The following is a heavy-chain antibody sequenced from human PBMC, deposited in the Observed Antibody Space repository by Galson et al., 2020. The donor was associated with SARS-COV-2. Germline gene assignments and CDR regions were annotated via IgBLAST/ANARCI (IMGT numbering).Heavy chain of an antibody. CDR3: AKDWNDYDGGGYLPGAFDI. Sequence: GESLKISCAASGFTFSAYAMSWVRQTPGKGLEWVSSISGSGGSTHYPDSVKGRFTISRDNSKNTLYLEMRSLSAEDTALYYCAKDWNDYDGGGYLPGAFDIWGQGTMVTVSS. J-gene: IGHJ3*02. CDR2: ISGSGGST. CDR1: GFTFSAYA. V-gene: IGHV3-23*01. D-gene: IGHD3-22*01.